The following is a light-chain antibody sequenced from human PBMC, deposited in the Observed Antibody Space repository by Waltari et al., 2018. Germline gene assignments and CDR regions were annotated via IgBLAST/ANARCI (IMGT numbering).Light chain of an antibody. CDR2: DNA. V-gene: IGLV1-40*01. CDR3: QSYDSSVRGSV. Sequence: QSVLTQPPSVSGAPGQRVTISCPGSSSNIGAGFAVHWYQQLPGTAPKFLISDNANRPSGVPDRFSGSKSGTSASLAITGLQAEDEADYYCQSYDSSVRGSVFGGGTKLTVL. CDR1: SSNIGAGFA. J-gene: IGLJ3*02.